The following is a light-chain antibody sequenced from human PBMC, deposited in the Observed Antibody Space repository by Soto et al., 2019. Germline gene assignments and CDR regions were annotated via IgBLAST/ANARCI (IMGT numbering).Light chain of an antibody. CDR1: QDISDW. CDR3: LAASSFPFT. V-gene: IGKV1-12*01. CDR2: AAS. J-gene: IGKJ3*01. Sequence: DIQMTQSPSSVSASVGDRVTITCRASQDISDWLAWYQQKPGKAPKLLIYAASTLQSGVPSRFSGTGSGTDFTLTISSLQPEDFATYYCLAASSFPFTFGPGTKVEIK.